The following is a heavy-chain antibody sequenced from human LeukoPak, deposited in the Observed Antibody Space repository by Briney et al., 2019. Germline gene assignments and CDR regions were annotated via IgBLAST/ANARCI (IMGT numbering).Heavy chain of an antibody. V-gene: IGHV3-9*01. Sequence: GRSLRLSCAASGFIFDDYAMHWVRQAPGKGLEWVSGISWNSGSIGYADSVKGRFTTSRDNAKNSLYLQMNSLRAEDTALYYCAKDRDYSSSGASVDYWGQGTLVTVSS. J-gene: IGHJ4*02. CDR2: ISWNSGSI. CDR3: AKDRDYSSSGASVDY. CDR1: GFIFDDYA. D-gene: IGHD6-6*01.